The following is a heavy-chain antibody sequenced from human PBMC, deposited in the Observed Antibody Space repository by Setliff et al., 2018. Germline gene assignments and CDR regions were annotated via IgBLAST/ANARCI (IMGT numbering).Heavy chain of an antibody. CDR2: VYYSGAA. V-gene: IGHV4-59*01. J-gene: IGHJ4*02. Sequence: SETLSLTCTVSAASIMAWIRQPPGKGLEFIGYVYYSGAAKYDPSLKSRVTMSVDTSKTQFSLKLNSMTTADTAVYYCARGGTYRYFDYWGQGTLVTVSS. CDR3: ARGGTYRYFDY. CDR1: AASI.